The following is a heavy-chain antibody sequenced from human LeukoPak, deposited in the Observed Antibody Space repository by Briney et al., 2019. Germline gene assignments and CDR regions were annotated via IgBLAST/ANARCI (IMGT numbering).Heavy chain of an antibody. CDR2: IKQDGSEK. J-gene: IGHJ4*02. V-gene: IGHV3-7*01. Sequence: GGSLRLSCAASGFTLSSYWMSWVRQASGKGLEWVANIKQDGSEKHYVDSVKGRFTISRDNAKNSLYLQMNSLGAEDTAVYYCSRDPGYFEYWGQGTLVTVSS. CDR1: GFTLSSYW. CDR3: SRDPGYFEY.